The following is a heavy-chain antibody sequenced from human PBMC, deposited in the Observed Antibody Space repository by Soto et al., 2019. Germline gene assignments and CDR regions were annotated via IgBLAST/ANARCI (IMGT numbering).Heavy chain of an antibody. J-gene: IGHJ5*02. CDR1: GFTVSSNY. D-gene: IGHD3-22*01. Sequence: EVQLVESGGGLVQPGGSLRLSCAASGFTVSSNYMSWVRQAPGKGLEWVSVIYGGGTTYYADSVKDRFTISRDNSKYTLYLQMNSLRAEDTAVYYCARNGDSSDYRGWFDPWGQGTLVTVSS. CDR2: IYGGGTT. V-gene: IGHV3-66*01. CDR3: ARNGDSSDYRGWFDP.